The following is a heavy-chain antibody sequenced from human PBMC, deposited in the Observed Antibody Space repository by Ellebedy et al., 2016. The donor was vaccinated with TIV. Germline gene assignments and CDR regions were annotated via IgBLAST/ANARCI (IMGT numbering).Heavy chain of an antibody. Sequence: AASVKVSCKASGYTFTSYDINWVRQAPGQGLEWMGWINPNSGGTNYAQKFQGWVTMTRDTSISTAYMELSRLRSDDTAVYYCARGGDIVLVPAASGGMDVWGQGTTVTVSS. CDR2: INPNSGGT. D-gene: IGHD2-2*01. CDR3: ARGGDIVLVPAASGGMDV. J-gene: IGHJ6*02. V-gene: IGHV1-2*04. CDR1: GYTFTSYD.